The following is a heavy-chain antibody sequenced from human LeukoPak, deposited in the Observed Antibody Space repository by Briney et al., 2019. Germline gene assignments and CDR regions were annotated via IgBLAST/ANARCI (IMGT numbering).Heavy chain of an antibody. CDR2: LSYSGKT. CDR3: ARGLQLWSY. V-gene: IGHV4-39*07. CDR1: GGSISSSTYY. D-gene: IGHD5-18*01. J-gene: IGHJ4*02. Sequence: SETLSLTCIISGGSISSSTYYWGWIRQPPGKGLEWIGTLSYSGKTYYNPSLKSRVTISVDTSKNQFSLKLSSVTAADTAVYYCARGLQLWSYWGQGTLVTVSS.